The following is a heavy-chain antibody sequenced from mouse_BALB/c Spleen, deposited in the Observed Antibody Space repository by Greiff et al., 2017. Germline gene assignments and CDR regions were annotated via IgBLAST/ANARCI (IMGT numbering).Heavy chain of an antibody. D-gene: IGHD2-14*01. CDR3: TRSYRYDAWFAY. Sequence: VKLMESGAELVRPGASVTLSCKASGYTFTDYEMHWVKQTPVHGLEWIGAIDPETGGTAYNQKFKGKATLTADKSSSTAYMELRSLTSEDSAVYYCTRSYRYDAWFAYWGQGTLVTVSA. V-gene: IGHV1-15*01. CDR1: GYTFTDYE. CDR2: IDPETGGT. J-gene: IGHJ3*01.